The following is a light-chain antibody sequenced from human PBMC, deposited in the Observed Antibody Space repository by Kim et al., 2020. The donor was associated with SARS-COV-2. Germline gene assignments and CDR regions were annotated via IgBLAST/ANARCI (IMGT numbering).Light chain of an antibody. CDR1: RGISDW. V-gene: IGKV1-12*01. CDR3: QQGRSFPYT. J-gene: IGKJ2*01. CDR2: EAS. Sequence: DIQMTQSPSSVSASVGDRVSITCRASRGISDWLAWYQHKPGTVPKLLIYEASTLQSGVPSRFSGSGSGTDFTLTINSLQPEDFATYYCQQGRSFPYTFGQGTKLEI.